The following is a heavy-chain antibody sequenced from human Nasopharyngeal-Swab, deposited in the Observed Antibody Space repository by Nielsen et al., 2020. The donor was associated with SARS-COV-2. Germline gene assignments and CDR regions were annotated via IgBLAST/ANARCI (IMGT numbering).Heavy chain of an antibody. CDR2: INHSGST. V-gene: IGHV4-34*13. D-gene: IGHD5-12*01. CDR3: ARGGNYGLYSGYDPMATTYWYFDL. Sequence: RQAPGKGLEWIGEINHSGSTNYNPSLKSRVTISVDTSKNQFSLKLSSVTAADTAVYYCARGGNYGLYSGYDPMATTYWYFDLWGRGTLVTVSS. J-gene: IGHJ2*01.